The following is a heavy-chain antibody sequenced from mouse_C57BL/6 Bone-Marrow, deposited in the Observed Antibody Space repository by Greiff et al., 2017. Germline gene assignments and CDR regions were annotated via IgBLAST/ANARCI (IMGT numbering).Heavy chain of an antibody. CDR1: GYTFTSYW. J-gene: IGHJ1*03. V-gene: IGHV1-55*01. Sequence: QVQLQQPGAELVKPGASVKMSCKASGYTFTSYWITWVKQRPGQGLEWIGDIYPGNGNTNYNEKFERKATLTVDTSSSTAYMHLSSLTSDDSAVYYCAREFLLLREWYFDVWGTGTTVTVSS. CDR3: AREFLLLREWYFDV. CDR2: IYPGNGNT. D-gene: IGHD1-1*01.